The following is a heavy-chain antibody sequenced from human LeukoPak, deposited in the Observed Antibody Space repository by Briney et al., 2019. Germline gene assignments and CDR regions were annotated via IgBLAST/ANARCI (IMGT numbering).Heavy chain of an antibody. V-gene: IGHV3-48*03. CDR2: ITISGHTK. CDR1: GFDLNTYE. Sequence: PGGSLRLSCAASGFDLNTYEMNWVRQAPGKGLEWIADITISGHTKNYADSVKGRFTISRDNAGTSLYLPMNSLRVEDTGVYYCARGDPHADLWGQGTLVTVSS. J-gene: IGHJ5*02. CDR3: ARGDPHADL.